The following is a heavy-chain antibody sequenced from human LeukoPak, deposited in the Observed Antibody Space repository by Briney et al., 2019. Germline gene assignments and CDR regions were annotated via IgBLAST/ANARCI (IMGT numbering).Heavy chain of an antibody. CDR1: GYTFTGYY. V-gene: IGHV1-2*02. CDR2: INPNSGGT. CDR3: ARDWEGAAAGPSGHDY. Sequence: ASVKVSCKASGYTFTGYYMHWVRQAPGQGLEWMGWINPNSGGTNYAQKFQGRVTMTRDTSISTAYMELSRLRSDDTAVYYCARDWEGAAAGPSGHDYWGQGTLVTVSS. D-gene: IGHD6-13*01. J-gene: IGHJ4*02.